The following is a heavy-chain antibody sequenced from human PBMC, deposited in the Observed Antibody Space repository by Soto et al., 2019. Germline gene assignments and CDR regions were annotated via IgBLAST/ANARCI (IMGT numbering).Heavy chain of an antibody. CDR1: GGSISGSSYY. Sequence: PSETLSLTCAVSGGSISGSSYYWGWIRQPPGKGLEWIGSIYYSGSTYYNPSLKSRVTISVDTSKNQFSLKLSSVTAADTAVYYCARRSTMMSAFDIWGQGTMVTVSS. CDR3: ARRSTMMSAFDI. D-gene: IGHD3-22*01. V-gene: IGHV4-39*01. CDR2: IYYSGST. J-gene: IGHJ3*02.